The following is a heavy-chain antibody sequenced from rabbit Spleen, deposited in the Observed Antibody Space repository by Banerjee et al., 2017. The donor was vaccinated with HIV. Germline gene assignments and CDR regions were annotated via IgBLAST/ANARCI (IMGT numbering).Heavy chain of an antibody. CDR2: IYTGSSGST. CDR3: VRGYHTSYDDYVDYFVGFNL. CDR1: GFSFSSYW. D-gene: IGHD2-1*01. J-gene: IGHJ4*01. V-gene: IGHV1S40*01. Sequence: QSLEESGGGLVKPGASLTLTCKASGFSFSSYWICWVRQAPGKGLEWIACIYTGSSGSTLYASWAKGRFTISSHNAQNTLYLQLNSLTAADTAIYFCVRGYHTSYDDYVDYFVGFNLWGPGTLVTVS.